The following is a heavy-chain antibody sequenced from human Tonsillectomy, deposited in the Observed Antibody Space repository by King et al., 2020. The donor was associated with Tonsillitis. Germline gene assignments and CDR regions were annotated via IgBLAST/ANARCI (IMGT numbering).Heavy chain of an antibody. CDR1: GFTFSSFA. D-gene: IGHD3-3*01. V-gene: IGHV3-23*04. CDR2: ISDSAGGT. J-gene: IGHJ6*03. Sequence: VQLVESGGGLVQPGGSLRLSCAASGFTFSSFAMTWVRQAPGKGLEWVSSISDSAGGTYYADSVNGRFTISRENSKHTLYLQVNGLRAEDTAVYYCAKLLRSGYHLYYMDVWGKGTTVTVSS. CDR3: AKLLRSGYHLYYMDV.